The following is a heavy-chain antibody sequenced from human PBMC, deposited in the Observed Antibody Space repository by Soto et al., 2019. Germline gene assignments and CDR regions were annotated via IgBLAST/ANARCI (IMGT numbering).Heavy chain of an antibody. Sequence: QVQLVQSGAEVKKPGSSVKVSCKASGGTFSSYAISWVRQAPGQGLEWMGGIIPIFGTANYAQKFQGRVTITADESTSTAYMELSSLSSEDTAVYYCAIISTSGCFGAAALSYYFDYWGQGTLVTVSS. CDR1: GGTFSSYA. V-gene: IGHV1-69*01. J-gene: IGHJ4*02. CDR3: AIISTSGCFGAAALSYYFDY. CDR2: IIPIFGTA. D-gene: IGHD6-13*01.